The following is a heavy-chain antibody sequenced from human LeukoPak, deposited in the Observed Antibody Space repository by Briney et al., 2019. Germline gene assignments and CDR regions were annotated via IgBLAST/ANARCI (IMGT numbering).Heavy chain of an antibody. Sequence: GGSLRLSCAASGFTFSNYGMHWVRQAPGKGLEWVAVISYDGSNKYYVDSVKGRFTISRDNSKNTLYLQMNSLRAEDTAVYYCAKDLRYCTNGVCYTFDYWGQGILVTVSS. J-gene: IGHJ4*02. V-gene: IGHV3-30*18. CDR2: ISYDGSNK. D-gene: IGHD2-8*01. CDR1: GFTFSNYG. CDR3: AKDLRYCTNGVCYTFDY.